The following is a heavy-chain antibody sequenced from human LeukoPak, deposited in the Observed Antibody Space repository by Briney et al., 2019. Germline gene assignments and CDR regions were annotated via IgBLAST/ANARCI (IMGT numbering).Heavy chain of an antibody. Sequence: PGGPLRLSCAASGFTFSSYGMHWVRQAPGKGLEWVAVISTDITNKNYADSVKGRFAISRDNSEKTLYLQMNSLRLEDTAIYYCARGDPGLYYFDYWGQGTLVSVSS. CDR2: ISTDITNK. V-gene: IGHV3-30*03. D-gene: IGHD2-2*02. CDR1: GFTFSSYG. CDR3: ARGDPGLYYFDY. J-gene: IGHJ4*02.